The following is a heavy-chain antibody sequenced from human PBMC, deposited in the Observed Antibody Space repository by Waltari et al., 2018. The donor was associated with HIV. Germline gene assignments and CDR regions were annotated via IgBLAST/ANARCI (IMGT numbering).Heavy chain of an antibody. D-gene: IGHD6-19*01. J-gene: IGHJ4*02. CDR1: GGSISSSSYY. V-gene: IGHV4-39*01. CDR3: AVSGSGWYGGDY. CDR2: IYYSGST. Sequence: QLQLQESGPGLVKPSETLSLTCTVSGGSISSSSYYWGWSREPPGKGLEWIGSIYYSGSTYYNPSLKSRVTISVDTSKNQFSLKLSSVTAADTAVYYCAVSGSGWYGGDYWGQGTLVTVSS.